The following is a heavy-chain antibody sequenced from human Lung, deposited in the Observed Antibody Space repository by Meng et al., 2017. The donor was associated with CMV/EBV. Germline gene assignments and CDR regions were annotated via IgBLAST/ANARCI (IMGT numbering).Heavy chain of an antibody. J-gene: IGHJ4*02. CDR3: ARGDSSAYYLFDY. Sequence: GGSXRLXXAASGFTFDDYGMSWVRQTPGKGLEWVSGINWSGGSTGYADSVKGRFTISRDNAKNSLYLQMNSLRAEDTALYHCARGDSSAYYLFDYWGQGALVTVSS. V-gene: IGHV3-20*01. D-gene: IGHD3-22*01. CDR2: INWSGGST. CDR1: GFTFDDYG.